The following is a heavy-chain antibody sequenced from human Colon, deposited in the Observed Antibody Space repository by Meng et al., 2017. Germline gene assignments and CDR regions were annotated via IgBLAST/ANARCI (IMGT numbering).Heavy chain of an antibody. CDR1: GFNLTDYA. D-gene: IGHD3-10*01. J-gene: IGHJ4*02. V-gene: IGHV3-30*01. CDR2: IAFEGSKK. CDR3: ARTEDYYYGSGSYPPHVDY. Sequence: GESLKIPWEASGFNLTDYAMHWVRQDPGKAPEWVAVIAFEGSKKEYGDAVKGRFNIPRDDSKNTVYLQMNSLRHEDTAVYYCARTEDYYYGSGSYPPHVDYWGQGSLVTVSS.